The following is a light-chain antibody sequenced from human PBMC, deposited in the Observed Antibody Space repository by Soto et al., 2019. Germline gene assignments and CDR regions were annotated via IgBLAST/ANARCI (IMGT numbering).Light chain of an antibody. CDR3: QQYHTYWT. J-gene: IGKJ1*01. Sequence: DVQMTQSPSTLSASVGDRVTITCRASQTINNWLAWYQQKPGKAPKVLIYDASNLASGVPSRFSGSGSETEFTLTISSLQPDDFSTYYCQQYHTYWTFGHGTKVESK. CDR2: DAS. V-gene: IGKV1-5*01. CDR1: QTINNW.